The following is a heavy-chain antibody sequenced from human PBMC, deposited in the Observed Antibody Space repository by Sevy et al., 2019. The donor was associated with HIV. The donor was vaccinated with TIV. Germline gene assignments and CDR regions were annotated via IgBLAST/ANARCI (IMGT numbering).Heavy chain of an antibody. CDR2: VYYTGGT. V-gene: IGHV4-59*12. J-gene: IGHJ3*02. CDR3: ARRNDFDI. CDR1: GGSINSDH. Sequence: SETLSLTCTVSGGSINSDHWNWIRQPPGKGLEWIGYVYYTGGTNYNPSLKNRVTISVDRTKNQFSLKLTSVTAADTAVYYCARRNDFDIGGQGTMVTV.